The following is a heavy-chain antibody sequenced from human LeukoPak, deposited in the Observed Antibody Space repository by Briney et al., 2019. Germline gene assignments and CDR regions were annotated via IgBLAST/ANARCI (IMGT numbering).Heavy chain of an antibody. V-gene: IGHV3-74*01. CDR1: GFTLSTYW. J-gene: IGHJ4*02. Sequence: GGSLRLSCAASGFTLSTYWMYWIRQAPGKGLVWVSRISSDGSSTNYADSVKGRFTISRDNAKNTLSLHMTSLRADDTAMYYRTRGNSLAVVAGGLFDYWGQGTHVTVAS. CDR2: ISSDGSST. CDR3: TRGNSLAVVAGGLFDY. D-gene: IGHD6-19*01.